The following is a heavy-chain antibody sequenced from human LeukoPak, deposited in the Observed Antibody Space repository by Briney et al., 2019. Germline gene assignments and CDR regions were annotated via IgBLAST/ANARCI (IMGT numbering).Heavy chain of an antibody. J-gene: IGHJ5*02. CDR1: GGTFSSYA. Sequence: SVKVSCKASGGTFSSYAISWVRQAPGQGLEWMGRIIPILGIANYAQKFQGRVTITADKSTSTAYMELSSLRSEDTAVYYCASSAKYSSGWYNWFDPWGQGTLVTVSS. CDR2: IIPILGIA. V-gene: IGHV1-69*04. CDR3: ASSAKYSSGWYNWFDP. D-gene: IGHD6-19*01.